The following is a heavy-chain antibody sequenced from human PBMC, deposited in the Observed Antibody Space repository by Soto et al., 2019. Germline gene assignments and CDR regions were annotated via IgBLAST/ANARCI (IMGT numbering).Heavy chain of an antibody. Sequence: EVQLVESGGGLVQPGGSLRLSCAASGFTFSGYWMTWVRQAPGKGLEWVANIKEDGSEKNYVYSVEGRFTISRDNAKNSLYLQMISLGADDTAVYYCARGGSESDYWGQGTLVTVSS. CDR1: GFTFSGYW. V-gene: IGHV3-7*01. CDR2: IKEDGSEK. D-gene: IGHD3-16*01. CDR3: ARGGSESDY. J-gene: IGHJ4*02.